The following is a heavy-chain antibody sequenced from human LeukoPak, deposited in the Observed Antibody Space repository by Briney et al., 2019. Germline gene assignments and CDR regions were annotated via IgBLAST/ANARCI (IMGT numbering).Heavy chain of an antibody. CDR3: ARGAKDSSGYSPTYAFDI. CDR1: GYTFTNYP. J-gene: IGHJ3*02. Sequence: ASVKVSCKASGYTFTNYPINWVRQAPGQGLEWMGWINPNTANPTYAQDFTGRFVFSLDTSVNTAYLQISSLKAEDTAVYYCARGAKDSSGYSPTYAFDIWGQGTMVTVSS. D-gene: IGHD3-22*01. CDR2: INPNTANP. V-gene: IGHV7-4-1*02.